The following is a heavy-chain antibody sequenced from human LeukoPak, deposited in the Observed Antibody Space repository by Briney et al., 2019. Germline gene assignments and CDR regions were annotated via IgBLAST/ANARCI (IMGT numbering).Heavy chain of an antibody. CDR3: ARDPTYYYDSSGYYFDY. Sequence: GGSLRLSCAASGFTVSSNYMSWVRQAPGKGLEWVAVIWYDGSNKYYADSVKGRFTISRDNSKNTLYLQMNSLRAEDTAVYYCARDPTYYYDSSGYYFDYWGQGTLVTVSS. J-gene: IGHJ4*02. V-gene: IGHV3-33*08. CDR2: IWYDGSNK. CDR1: GFTVSSNY. D-gene: IGHD3-22*01.